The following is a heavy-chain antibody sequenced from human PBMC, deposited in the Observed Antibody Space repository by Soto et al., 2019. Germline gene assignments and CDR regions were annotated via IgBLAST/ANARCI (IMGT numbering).Heavy chain of an antibody. CDR1: GFTFSSYW. Sequence: GGSLRLSCAASGFTFSSYWMSWVRQAPGKGLEWVANIKQDGSEKYYVDSVKGRFTISRDNAKNSLYLQMNSLRAEDTAVYYCASGGRGGWFDPWGQGTLVTVSS. CDR2: IKQDGSEK. V-gene: IGHV3-7*01. CDR3: ASGGRGGWFDP. D-gene: IGHD1-26*01. J-gene: IGHJ5*02.